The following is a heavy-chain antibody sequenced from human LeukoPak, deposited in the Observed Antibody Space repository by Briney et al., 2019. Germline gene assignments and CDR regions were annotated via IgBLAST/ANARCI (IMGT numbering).Heavy chain of an antibody. J-gene: IGHJ5*02. CDR3: ARRPRIWSGYSNWFDP. CDR2: ISGSGGST. CDR1: GFTFSSYA. D-gene: IGHD3-3*01. V-gene: IGHV3-23*01. Sequence: GGSLRLSCAASGFTFSSYAMSWVRQAPGKGLEWVSAISGSGGSTYYADSVKGRFTISRDNSKNTLYLQMNSLRAEDTAVYYCARRPRIWSGYSNWFDPWGQGTLVTVSS.